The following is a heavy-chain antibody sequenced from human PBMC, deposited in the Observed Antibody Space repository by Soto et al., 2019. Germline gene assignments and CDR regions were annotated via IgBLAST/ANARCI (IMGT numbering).Heavy chain of an antibody. CDR3: AKDPRTEAYYYYGMDV. CDR2: ISYDGSNK. CDR1: GFTFSSYG. V-gene: IGHV3-30*18. Sequence: GGSLRLSCAASGFTFSSYGMHWVRQAPGKGLEWVAVISYDGSNKYYADSVKGRFTISRDNSKNTLYLQMNSLRAEDTAVYYCAKDPRTEAYYYYGMDVWGQGTTVTVSS. D-gene: IGHD1-1*01. J-gene: IGHJ6*02.